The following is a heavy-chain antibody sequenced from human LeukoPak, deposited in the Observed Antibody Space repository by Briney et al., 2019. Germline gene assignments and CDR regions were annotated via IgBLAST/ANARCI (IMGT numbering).Heavy chain of an antibody. CDR1: GLTFSSYG. CDR2: ISGSGGST. CDR3: ATQAGYYYDSSGPALSDY. D-gene: IGHD3-22*01. V-gene: IGHV3-23*01. Sequence: GGTLRLSCAASGLTFSSYGMSWVRQAPGKGLERVSAISGSGGSTYYADSVKGRFTISRDNSKNTLYLQMNSLRAEDTAVYYCATQAGYYYDSSGPALSDYWGQGTLVTVSS. J-gene: IGHJ4*02.